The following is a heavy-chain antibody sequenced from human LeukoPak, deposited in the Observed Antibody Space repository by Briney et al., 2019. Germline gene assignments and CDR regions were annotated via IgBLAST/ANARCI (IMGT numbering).Heavy chain of an antibody. Sequence: SVKVSCKASGGTFSSYAISWVRQAPGQGLEWMGGIIPIFGTANYAQKFQGRVTITTDESTSTAYMELSSLRSDDTAVYYCARGGITMVRGISFYFDYWGQGTLVTVSS. CDR1: GGTFSSYA. J-gene: IGHJ4*02. V-gene: IGHV1-69*05. D-gene: IGHD3-10*01. CDR2: IIPIFGTA. CDR3: ARGGITMVRGISFYFDY.